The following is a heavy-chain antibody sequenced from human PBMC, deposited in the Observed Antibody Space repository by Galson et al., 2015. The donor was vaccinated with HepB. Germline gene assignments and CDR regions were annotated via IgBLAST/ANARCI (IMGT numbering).Heavy chain of an antibody. Sequence: CAISGDSVSSNSAAWNWIRQSPSRGLEWLGRTYYRSKWYNDYAVSVKSRITINPDTSKNQFSLQLNSVTPEDTAVYYCARGAWYNWNYDWFDPWGQGTLVTVSS. CDR1: GDSVSSNSAA. V-gene: IGHV6-1*01. J-gene: IGHJ5*02. CDR2: TYYRSKWYN. D-gene: IGHD1-7*01. CDR3: ARGAWYNWNYDWFDP.